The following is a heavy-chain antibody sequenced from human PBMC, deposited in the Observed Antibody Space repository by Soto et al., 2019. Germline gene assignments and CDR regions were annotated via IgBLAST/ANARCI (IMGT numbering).Heavy chain of an antibody. D-gene: IGHD3-22*01. CDR1: GFTLSSYA. CDR2: ISGSGGST. J-gene: IGHJ4*02. Sequence: GGSLRLSCAASGFTLSSYAMSWVRQAPGKGLEWVSAISGSGGSTYYADSVKGRFTISRDNSKNTLYLQMNSLRAEDTAVYYCAKGPNYYDSSGYDYWGQGTLVTVSS. CDR3: AKGPNYYDSSGYDY. V-gene: IGHV3-23*01.